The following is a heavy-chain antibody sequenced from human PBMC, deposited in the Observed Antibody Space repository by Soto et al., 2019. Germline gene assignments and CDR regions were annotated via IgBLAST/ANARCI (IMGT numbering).Heavy chain of an antibody. D-gene: IGHD2-21*01. CDR2: IIPMFGSP. J-gene: IGHJ6*02. CDR3: ARGGFVAGLYNAMDA. CDR1: GGTLSTNA. V-gene: IGHV1-69*06. Sequence: QVQLVQSGAEVKKPGSSVKVSCKASGGTLSTNAISWVRQSPGQGLEWMGAIIPMFGSPKYAQKFQGRVTITADNPTSTIYLEMISLTSADTAVYYCARGGFVAGLYNAMDAWGQGTAVAVSS.